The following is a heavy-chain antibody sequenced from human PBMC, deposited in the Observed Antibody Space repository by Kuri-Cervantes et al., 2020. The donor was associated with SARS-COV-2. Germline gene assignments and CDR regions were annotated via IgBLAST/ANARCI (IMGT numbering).Heavy chain of an antibody. J-gene: IGHJ4*02. D-gene: IGHD3-3*01. CDR1: GFTVNTYS. V-gene: IGHV3-48*01. CDR2: ISSSSSPI. Sequence: GESLKISCAASGFTVNTYSMNWVRQVPGKGLEWLSYISSSSSPIFYADSVKGRFTISRDNSKNTLYLQMNSLRAEDTAVYYCASDAYDFWSGYSIALFDYFDYWGQGTLVTVSS. CDR3: ASDAYDFWSGYSIALFDYFDY.